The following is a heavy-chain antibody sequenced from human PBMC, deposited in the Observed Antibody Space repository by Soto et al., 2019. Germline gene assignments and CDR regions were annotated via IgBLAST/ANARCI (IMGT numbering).Heavy chain of an antibody. V-gene: IGHV4-4*02. CDR3: ARGEEAVAGDDAFDI. CDR2: IYHIGST. Sequence: QVQLQESGPGLVKPSGTLSLTCAVSGGSISSSNWWSWVRQPPGKGLGWIGEIYHIGSTNYNPSLMSRVTVSVDKSTNQFSLKLSSVTAADTAVYYCARGEEAVAGDDAFDIWGQGTMVTVSS. CDR1: GGSISSSNW. J-gene: IGHJ3*02. D-gene: IGHD6-19*01.